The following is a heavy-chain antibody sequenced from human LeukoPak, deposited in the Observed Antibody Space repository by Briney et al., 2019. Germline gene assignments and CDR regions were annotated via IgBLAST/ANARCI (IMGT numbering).Heavy chain of an antibody. CDR3: ATIYTAMGPYAFDI. V-gene: IGHV1-69*06. D-gene: IGHD5-18*01. CDR2: IIPFFGTT. Sequence: SVKVSCKASGGTFSNYTINWVRQAPGQGLEWMGGIIPFFGTTNYAQKFQGRVTITADKSTGTAYMEMSSLRSDEDTAVYYCATIYTAMGPYAFDIWGQGTMVTVSS. CDR1: GGTFSNYT. J-gene: IGHJ3*02.